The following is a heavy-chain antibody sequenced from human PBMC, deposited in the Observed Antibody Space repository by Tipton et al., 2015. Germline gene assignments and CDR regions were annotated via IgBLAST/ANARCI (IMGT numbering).Heavy chain of an antibody. V-gene: IGHV4-34*01. D-gene: IGHD4-17*01. CDR2: ISHSGET. Sequence: TLSLTCSVSGGSIDSYYWNWIRRPPGKGLEWIGEISHSGETRYNPSLKSRLTISLDTARDHLSLKMKSVTAADTAVYYCARGWEHDNGDHFDYWGHGILVTVSS. CDR1: GGSIDSYY. CDR3: ARGWEHDNGDHFDY. J-gene: IGHJ4*01.